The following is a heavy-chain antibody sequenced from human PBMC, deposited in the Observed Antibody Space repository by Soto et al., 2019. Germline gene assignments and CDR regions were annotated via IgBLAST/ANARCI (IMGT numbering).Heavy chain of an antibody. V-gene: IGHV3-53*01. J-gene: IGHJ6*02. D-gene: IGHD6-6*01. CDR1: GFTVSSNY. CDR2: IYSGGST. CDR3: ARDATPTIADRPPYYYGMDV. Sequence: HPGGSLRLSCAASGFTVSSNYMCWVRQAPGKGLEWVSVIYSGGSTYYADAVKGRFTISRDNSKNTLYLQMNRLRAEDTAVYYCARDATPTIADRPPYYYGMDVWGQGTPVTVSS.